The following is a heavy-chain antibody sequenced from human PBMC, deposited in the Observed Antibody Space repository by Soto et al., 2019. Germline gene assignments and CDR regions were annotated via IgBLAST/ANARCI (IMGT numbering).Heavy chain of an antibody. J-gene: IGHJ5*02. Sequence: ASVKVSCKASGYTFTGYYMHSVRQAPRQGLEWMGWINPNSGGTNYAQKFQGWVTMTRDTSISTAYMELSRLRSDDTAVYYCARERDILTVYFRTGWSAPWGKGTLVTVSS. CDR2: INPNSGGT. CDR3: ARERDILTVYFRTGWSAP. D-gene: IGHD3-9*01. V-gene: IGHV1-2*04. CDR1: GYTFTGYY.